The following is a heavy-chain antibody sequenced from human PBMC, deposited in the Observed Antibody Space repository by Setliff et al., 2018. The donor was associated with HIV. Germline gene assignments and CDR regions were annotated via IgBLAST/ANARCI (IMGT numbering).Heavy chain of an antibody. V-gene: IGHV1-69*05. CDR1: GGTFSSYA. Sequence: GAAVKVSCKASGGTFSSYAISWVRQAPGQGLERMGGIIPISGTVNYAQKFWGRVTITTDESTSTAYMELSGLRSEDTAVYYCARDFGGYCSSMSCPGLFDPWGQGTLVTVSS. J-gene: IGHJ5*02. CDR3: ARDFGGYCSSMSCPGLFDP. D-gene: IGHD2-2*01. CDR2: IIPISGTV.